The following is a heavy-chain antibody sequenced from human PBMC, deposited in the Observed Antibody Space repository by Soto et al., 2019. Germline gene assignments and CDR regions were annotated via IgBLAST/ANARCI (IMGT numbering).Heavy chain of an antibody. D-gene: IGHD3-9*01. Sequence: GXSVKVSCQASGYSFIDYYMHWVRQAPGQGFEWMGRISPKSGGTNYAQKFEGRVTMTWDTSLNTAYMELSSLISEDTAVYYCARPPGYISDWYYFDLWGQGTLVTVSS. CDR2: ISPKSGGT. J-gene: IGHJ4*02. CDR3: ARPPGYISDWYYFDL. CDR1: GYSFIDYY. V-gene: IGHV1-2*02.